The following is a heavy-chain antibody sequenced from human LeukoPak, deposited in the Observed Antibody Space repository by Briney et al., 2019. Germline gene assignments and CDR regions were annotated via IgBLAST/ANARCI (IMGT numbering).Heavy chain of an antibody. CDR3: IRGPLGDY. D-gene: IGHD3-16*01. CDR2: ISGSGGST. V-gene: IGHV3-23*01. CDR1: GFTFSSYA. J-gene: IGHJ4*02. Sequence: GGSLRLSCAASGFTFSSYAMSWVRQAPGKGLEWVSAISGSGGSTYYADSVKGRFTISRDNAKNSLHLQMNSLRAEDTAVYYCIRGPLGDYWGQGTLVTVSS.